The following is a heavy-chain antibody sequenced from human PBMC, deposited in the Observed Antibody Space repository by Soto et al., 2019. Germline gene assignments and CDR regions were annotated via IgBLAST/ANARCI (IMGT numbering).Heavy chain of an antibody. V-gene: IGHV4-31*03. CDR2: IYYSGST. Sequence: PSETLSLTCTVSCGSIISGGYYWSWIRQHPGKGLEWIGYIYYSGSTYYNPSLKSRVTISVDTSKNQFSLKLSSVTAADTAVYYCARGGGMTTVTTFGYWGQGTLVTVSS. CDR3: ARGGGMTTVTTFGY. CDR1: CGSIISGGYY. D-gene: IGHD4-17*01. J-gene: IGHJ4*02.